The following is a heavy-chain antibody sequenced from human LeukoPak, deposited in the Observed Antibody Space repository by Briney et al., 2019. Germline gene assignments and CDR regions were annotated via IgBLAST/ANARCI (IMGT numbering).Heavy chain of an antibody. CDR2: INHSGST. CDR1: GGSFSGYY. J-gene: IGHJ4*02. CDR3: ARGALWFGETIDY. D-gene: IGHD3-10*01. V-gene: IGHV4-34*01. Sequence: SETLSLTCAVYGGSFSGYYWSWIRQPPGKRLEWIGEINHSGSTNYNPSLKSRVTISVDTSKNQFSLKLSSVTAADTAVYYCARGALWFGETIDYWGQGTLVTVSS.